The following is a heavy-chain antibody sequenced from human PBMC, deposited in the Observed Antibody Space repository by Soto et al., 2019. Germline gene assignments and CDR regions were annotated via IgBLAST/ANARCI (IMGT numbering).Heavy chain of an antibody. Sequence: QLQLQESGSGLVKPSQTLSLTCAVSGGSISSGGYSWSWIRQPPGKGLEWIGYIYHSGSTYYNPSLKSRVTISVDTSQNQFSLKLSSVTAADTAVYYCARGRYYYGSGSPPGDYWGQGTLVTVSS. V-gene: IGHV4-30-2*01. CDR3: ARGRYYYGSGSPPGDY. J-gene: IGHJ4*02. CDR1: GGSISSGGYS. D-gene: IGHD3-10*01. CDR2: IYHSGST.